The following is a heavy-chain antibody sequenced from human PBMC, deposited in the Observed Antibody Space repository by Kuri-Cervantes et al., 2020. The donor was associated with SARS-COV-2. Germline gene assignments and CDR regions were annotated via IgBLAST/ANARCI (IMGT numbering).Heavy chain of an antibody. Sequence: SETLSLTCTVSGYSISSGYYWGWIRQPPGKGLEWIGSISHSGTTYYNPSLKSRVTISVDTSKNQFSLKDCSVTAEDTAGYYCARTATTTPDYWGQGTLVTVSS. V-gene: IGHV4-38-2*02. J-gene: IGHJ4*02. CDR3: ARTATTTPDY. D-gene: IGHD1-7*01. CDR2: ISHSGTT. CDR1: GYSISSGYY.